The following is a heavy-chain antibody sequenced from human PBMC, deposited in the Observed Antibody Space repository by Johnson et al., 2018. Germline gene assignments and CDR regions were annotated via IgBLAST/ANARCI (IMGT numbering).Heavy chain of an antibody. CDR1: GFTFSSYG. CDR3: ARCWYSSVGWCLDV. V-gene: IGHV3-7*01. CDR2: IKEDGSEK. Sequence: VQLVQSGGGVVQXGRSXRLXCAASGFTFSSYGMHWVRQAPGKGLEWVATIKEDGSEKYYVDSVKGRFTISRDNIKNSLYLQMKSLRAEDTAVYYCARCWYSSVGWCLDVWGKGTTVTVSS. D-gene: IGHD6-25*01. J-gene: IGHJ6*04.